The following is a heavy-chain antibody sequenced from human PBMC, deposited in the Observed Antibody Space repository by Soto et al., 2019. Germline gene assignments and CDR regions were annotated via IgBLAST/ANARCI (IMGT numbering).Heavy chain of an antibody. D-gene: IGHD3-22*01. Sequence: SETLSLTCTVSGGSISSDSYYWGWIRQSPEKGLEWIASISYSGSTYYNPTLKSRLIISVDTSKSQFSLRLNSVTAADTAVYYCARQHYYDSSGYYTWNWGQGTLVTVSS. CDR3: ARQHYYDSSGYYTWN. CDR1: GGSISSDSYY. CDR2: ISYSGST. V-gene: IGHV4-39*01. J-gene: IGHJ4*02.